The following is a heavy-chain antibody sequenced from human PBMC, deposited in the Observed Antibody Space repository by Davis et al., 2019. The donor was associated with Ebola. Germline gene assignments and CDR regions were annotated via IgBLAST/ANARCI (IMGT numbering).Heavy chain of an antibody. CDR2: INAGNGNT. Sequence: ASVKVSCKASGYTFTSYAMHWVRQAPGQRLEWMGWINAGNGNTKYSQKFQGRVTITRDTSASTAYMELSSLRSEDTAVYYCARRIPYCSGGSCYPLRGWFDPWGQGTLVTVSS. J-gene: IGHJ5*02. V-gene: IGHV1-3*01. CDR3: ARRIPYCSGGSCYPLRGWFDP. D-gene: IGHD2-15*01. CDR1: GYTFTSYA.